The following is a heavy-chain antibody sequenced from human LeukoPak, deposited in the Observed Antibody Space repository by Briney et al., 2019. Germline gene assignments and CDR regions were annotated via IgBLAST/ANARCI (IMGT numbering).Heavy chain of an antibody. CDR1: GFTISNYA. D-gene: IGHD2-2*01. J-gene: IGHJ2*01. V-gene: IGHV3-23*01. CDR2: ITSGAST. Sequence: GGSLRLSCAASGFTISNYAMSWVRQAPGKGLEWVSSITSGASTYDADSVKGRITFSRDRSKNTLYLQMNSLRAEDTAVYYCAKSDRFRVHCSSTSCYGWYFDLWGRGTLVTVSS. CDR3: AKSDRFRVHCSSTSCYGWYFDL.